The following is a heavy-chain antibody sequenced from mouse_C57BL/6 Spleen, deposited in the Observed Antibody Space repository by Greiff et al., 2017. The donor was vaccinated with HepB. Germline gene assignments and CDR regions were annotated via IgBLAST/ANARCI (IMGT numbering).Heavy chain of an antibody. V-gene: IGHV1-69*01. Sequence: QVQLQQPGAELVMPGASVKLSCKASGYTFTSYWMHWVKQRPGQGLEWIGEIDPSDSYTNYNQKFKGKSTLTVDKSSSTAYMQLSSLTSEDSAVYYCARSKDYDPAWFAYWGQGTLVTVSA. J-gene: IGHJ3*01. CDR1: GYTFTSYW. D-gene: IGHD2-4*01. CDR2: IDPSDSYT. CDR3: ARSKDYDPAWFAY.